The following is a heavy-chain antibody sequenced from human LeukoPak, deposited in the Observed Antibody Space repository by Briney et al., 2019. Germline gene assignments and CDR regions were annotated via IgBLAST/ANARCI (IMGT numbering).Heavy chain of an antibody. Sequence: PSETLSLTCTDSSYSITPYYWSWIGQSPGGSLEYIGFISDTGTTNYNPYLRGRVSISVDTSRSQVSLKLKSVTDADSAIYYCTRTFTGAHYYYIPVWGAGTTVTVSS. CDR2: ISDTGTT. CDR3: TRTFTGAHYYYIPV. V-gene: IGHV4-59*08. D-gene: IGHD7-27*01. CDR1: SYSITPYY. J-gene: IGHJ6*03.